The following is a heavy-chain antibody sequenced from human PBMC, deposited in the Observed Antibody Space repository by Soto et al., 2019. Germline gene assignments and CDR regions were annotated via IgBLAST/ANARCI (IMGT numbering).Heavy chain of an antibody. CDR2: ISSSGGNT. V-gene: IGHV3-23*01. J-gene: IGHJ3*02. Sequence: ESGGDLVQPGGSPRLSCAASGFTFSTYAMSWVRQAPGKGLEWVSTISSSGGNTYYTDSVKGRFTISRDNSKNTLYLQMNSLRAEDTAIYYCAKRPTSTGFGDPFDIWGQGTMVTVSS. D-gene: IGHD3-10*01. CDR3: AKRPTSTGFGDPFDI. CDR1: GFTFSTYA.